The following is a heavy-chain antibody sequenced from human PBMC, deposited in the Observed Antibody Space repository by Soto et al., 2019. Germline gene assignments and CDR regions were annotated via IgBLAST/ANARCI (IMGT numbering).Heavy chain of an antibody. Sequence: GGSLRLSCAASGFTFSSYSMNWVRQAPGKGLEWVSYISSSSSTIYYADSVKGRFTISRDNAKNSLYLQMNSLRAEDTAVYYCARELYDILTGYHDFYYMDVWGKGTTVTVSS. V-gene: IGHV3-48*01. CDR3: ARELYDILTGYHDFYYMDV. CDR1: GFTFSSYS. CDR2: ISSSSSTI. D-gene: IGHD3-9*01. J-gene: IGHJ6*03.